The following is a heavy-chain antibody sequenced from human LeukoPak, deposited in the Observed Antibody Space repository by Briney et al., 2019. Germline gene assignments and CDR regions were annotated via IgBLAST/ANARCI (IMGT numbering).Heavy chain of an antibody. CDR3: ARGRLFDY. CDR2: INHSGST. CDR1: GGSISSSNW. D-gene: IGHD6-25*01. V-gene: IGHV4-4*02. Sequence: PSGTLSLTCAVSGGSISSSNWWSWVRQPPGKGLEWIGEINHSGSTSYNPSLKSRVTISVDTSKNQFSLKLSSVTAADTAVYYCARGRLFDYWGQGTLVTVSS. J-gene: IGHJ4*02.